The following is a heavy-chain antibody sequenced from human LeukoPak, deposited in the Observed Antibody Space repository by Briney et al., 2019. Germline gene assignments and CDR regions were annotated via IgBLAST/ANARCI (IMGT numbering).Heavy chain of an antibody. CDR3: ARDVDTAIYY. J-gene: IGHJ4*02. D-gene: IGHD5-18*01. V-gene: IGHV1-69*01. Sequence: RASVQVSCMASGGTFSRYAISWVRQAPGQGLEWVGGIIPIFGTANYAQKFPGRVTITADESTSTAYMELSSLRSEDTAVYYCARDVDTAIYYWRQGTLVTVSS. CDR2: IIPIFGTA. CDR1: GGTFSRYA.